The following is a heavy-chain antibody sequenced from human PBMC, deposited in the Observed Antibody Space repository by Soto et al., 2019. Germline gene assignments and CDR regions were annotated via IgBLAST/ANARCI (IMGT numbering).Heavy chain of an antibody. CDR3: ARQKAMPPHFYSGMDV. J-gene: IGHJ6*02. Sequence: QVHLVQSGAEVKKPGSSVKVSCTASGGTFGSYTVTWVRQAPGQGLEWMGEIIPMFGTASYAQKFQGRVTLTADKSTTTAHRELSSLSSDDPAVYFCARQKAMPPHFYSGMDVWGQGTTVTVSS. CDR2: IIPMFGTA. D-gene: IGHD2-2*01. CDR1: GGTFGSYT. V-gene: IGHV1-69*06.